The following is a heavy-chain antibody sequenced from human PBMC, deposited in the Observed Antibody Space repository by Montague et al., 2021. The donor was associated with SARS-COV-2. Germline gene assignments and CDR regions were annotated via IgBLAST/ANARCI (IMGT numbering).Heavy chain of an antibody. Sequence: SETLSLTCTVSGASIASGNFFWSWIRQPPGKGLEWIGYMYFTGRTNYNPSLESRVTMPVDPSKNQFSLKLTSVTAADTAVYYCARSRSDVSSGPGFDYWGQGALVTVSS. J-gene: IGHJ4*02. CDR1: GASIASGNFF. CDR2: MYFTGRT. V-gene: IGHV4-61*01. CDR3: ARSRSDVSSGPGFDY. D-gene: IGHD2-8*01.